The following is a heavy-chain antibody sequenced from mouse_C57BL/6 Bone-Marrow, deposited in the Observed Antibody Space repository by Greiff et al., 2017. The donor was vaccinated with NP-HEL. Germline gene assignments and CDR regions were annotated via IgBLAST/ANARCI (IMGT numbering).Heavy chain of an antibody. J-gene: IGHJ1*03. V-gene: IGHV14-2*01. CDR3: ACPFWYFDV. CDR1: GFNIKDYY. CDR2: IDPEDGET. Sequence: VQLKESGAELVKPGASVKLSCTASGFNIKDYYMHWVKQRTEQGLEWIGRIDPEDGETKYAPKFPGKATITADTSSNTAYLQLSSLTSEDTAVYYCACPFWYFDVWGTGTTVTVSS.